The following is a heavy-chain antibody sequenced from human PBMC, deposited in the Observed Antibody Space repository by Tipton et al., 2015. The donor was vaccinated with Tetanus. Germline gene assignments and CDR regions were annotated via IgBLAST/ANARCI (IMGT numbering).Heavy chain of an antibody. Sequence: TLSLTCTVSGASISDKKYYWSWIRQPPGKGLEWIAYIYYSGRTNYNPSLKSRVTILVDTSKSQFSLQLTSVTAADTAVYYCARTTRRWLHPDNWGQGTLVTVSS. CDR1: GASISDKKYY. J-gene: IGHJ4*02. CDR3: ARTTRRWLHPDN. D-gene: IGHD5-24*01. CDR2: IYYSGRT. V-gene: IGHV4-59*01.